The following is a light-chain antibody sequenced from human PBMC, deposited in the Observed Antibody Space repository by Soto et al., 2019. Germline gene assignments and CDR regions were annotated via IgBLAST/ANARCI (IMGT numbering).Light chain of an antibody. V-gene: IGKV3-20*01. CDR2: GAS. J-gene: IGKJ4*01. CDR1: QSVSSSY. CDR3: QQYGSSLLT. Sequence: EIVLTQSPGTLSLSPGERATLSCRASQSVSSSYLAWYQQKPGQAPRLLIYGASSRATGIPDRFSGSGSGTGFTLTISRLEPEEFAVYYCQQYGSSLLTFGGGTKVEIK.